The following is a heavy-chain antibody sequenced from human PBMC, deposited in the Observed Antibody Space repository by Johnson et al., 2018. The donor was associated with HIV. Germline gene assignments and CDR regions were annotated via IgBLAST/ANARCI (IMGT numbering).Heavy chain of an antibody. D-gene: IGHD6-19*01. CDR3: AKSPRPCSSGWYGDAFDI. V-gene: IGHV3-20*03. CDR1: YW. J-gene: IGHJ3*02. CDR2: ITFNGGGT. Sequence: YWMSWVRQAPGKGLEWASLITFNGGGTAYSDSVKGRFTISRDNAKNSLFLQMNRLSAEDTALYYCAKSPRPCSSGWYGDAFDIWGQGTMVTVSS.